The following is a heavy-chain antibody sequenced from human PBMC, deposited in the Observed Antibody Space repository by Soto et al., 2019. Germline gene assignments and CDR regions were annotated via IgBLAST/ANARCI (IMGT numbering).Heavy chain of an antibody. CDR2: AYHIGMT. CDR1: GDSVNNNINW. J-gene: IGHJ4*02. V-gene: IGHV4-4*02. D-gene: IGHD3-10*01. Sequence: QVQLQESGPGLVKPSGTLSLTCSVSGDSVNNNINWWTWVRQPPGKGLEWIGEAYHIGMTHYNPSLKTRGSMSVDTSRNLFSLTLNFVTAADTGVYYCARVDGPLSFFDYWGQGILVTV. CDR3: ARVDGPLSFFDY.